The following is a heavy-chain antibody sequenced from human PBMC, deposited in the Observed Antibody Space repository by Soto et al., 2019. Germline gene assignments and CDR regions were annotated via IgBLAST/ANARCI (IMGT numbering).Heavy chain of an antibody. V-gene: IGHV4-38-2*01. CDR3: AGGDNWNSHYYYYGMDV. J-gene: IGHJ6*02. CDR2: IYHSGST. D-gene: IGHD1-7*01. CDR1: GYSISSGYY. Sequence: SETLSLTCAVSGYSISSGYYWGWIRQPPGKGLEWIGSIYHSGSTYYNPSPKSRVTISVDTSKNQFSLKLSSVTAADTAVYYCAGGDNWNSHYYYYGMDVWGQGTTVTVSS.